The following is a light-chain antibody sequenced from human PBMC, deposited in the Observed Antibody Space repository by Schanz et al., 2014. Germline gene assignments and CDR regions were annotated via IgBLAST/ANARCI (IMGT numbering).Light chain of an antibody. Sequence: QSALTQPASVSGSPGQSITISCTGTSSDVGSYNLVSWYQQHPGKAPKLMIYEGSKRPSGVSNRFSGSKSGNTASLTISGLQAEDEADYYCSSYTSSLTWVFGGGTKLTVL. V-gene: IGLV2-14*02. J-gene: IGLJ3*02. CDR1: SSDVGSYNL. CDR2: EGS. CDR3: SSYTSSLTWV.